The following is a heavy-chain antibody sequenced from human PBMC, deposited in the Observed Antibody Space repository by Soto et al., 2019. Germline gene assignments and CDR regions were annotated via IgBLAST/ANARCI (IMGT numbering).Heavy chain of an antibody. Sequence: QVQLVESGGGVVQPGRSLRLSCAASGFTFSSYAMHWVRQAPGMGLEWVAVISYDGSNKYYADSVKGRFTISRDNSKNTLYLQMNSLRAEDTAVYYCARDGVVAATLYVDYWGQGTLVTVSS. J-gene: IGHJ4*02. CDR3: ARDGVVAATLYVDY. D-gene: IGHD2-15*01. CDR1: GFTFSSYA. CDR2: ISYDGSNK. V-gene: IGHV3-30-3*01.